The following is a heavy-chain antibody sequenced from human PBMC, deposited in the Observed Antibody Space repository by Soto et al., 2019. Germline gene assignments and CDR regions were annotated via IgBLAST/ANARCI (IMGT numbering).Heavy chain of an antibody. J-gene: IGHJ6*03. Sequence: VSLRLSYAAVEGTRGGHAMRRILQAPGKGLEYVSGISSNGVGTYYANSVQGRFTISRDNSKNTVYLQMGSLRPEDMAVYYCARRARPYFYYMAVWGNGTTVPVFS. CDR1: EGTRGGHA. CDR2: ISSNGVGT. CDR3: ARRARPYFYYMAV. V-gene: IGHV3-64*01. D-gene: IGHD6-6*01.